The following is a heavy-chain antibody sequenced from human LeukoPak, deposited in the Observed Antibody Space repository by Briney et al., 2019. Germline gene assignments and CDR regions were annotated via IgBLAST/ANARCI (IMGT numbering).Heavy chain of an antibody. Sequence: ASVKVSCKASGGTFSSYYMHWVRQAPGQGLEWMGIIYPSDGGATYAQRFQGRVTMTRDTSTSTLYMELSSLRSEDTAMYYCARAAAGYSMDVWGQGTTVTVSS. CDR3: ARAAAGYSMDV. CDR1: GGTFSSYY. CDR2: IYPSDGGA. D-gene: IGHD1-14*01. V-gene: IGHV1-46*01. J-gene: IGHJ6*02.